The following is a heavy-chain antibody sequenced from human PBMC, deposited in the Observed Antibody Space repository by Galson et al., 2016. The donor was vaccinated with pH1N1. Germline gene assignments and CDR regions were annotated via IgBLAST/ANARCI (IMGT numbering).Heavy chain of an antibody. Sequence: SLRLSCAASGLAFSNYAMSWVRQAPGKGLEWVSATSGSGGTTYFADSVRGRFTVSRDHSKNTLYLQMSSLRAEDTGVYYCAKDLGDNIGGSYRPGDWGLGTLVTVSS. CDR3: AKDLGDNIGGSYRPGD. CDR1: GLAFSNYA. V-gene: IGHV3-23*01. CDR2: TSGSGGTT. J-gene: IGHJ4*02. D-gene: IGHD3-16*02.